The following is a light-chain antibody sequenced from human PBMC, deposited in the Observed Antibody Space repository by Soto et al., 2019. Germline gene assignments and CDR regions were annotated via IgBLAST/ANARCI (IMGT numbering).Light chain of an antibody. J-gene: IGKJ1*01. CDR3: QQSYSTPPWT. CDR2: AAS. Sequence: DIQMTQSPSSLSASVGDRVTITCRASEPISSYLNWYQQRPGTAPKLLIYAASSLQSGVPSRFSGSGSGTDFTLTISSLQPEDFATYYCQQSYSTPPWTFGQGTKVDIK. V-gene: IGKV1-39*01. CDR1: EPISSY.